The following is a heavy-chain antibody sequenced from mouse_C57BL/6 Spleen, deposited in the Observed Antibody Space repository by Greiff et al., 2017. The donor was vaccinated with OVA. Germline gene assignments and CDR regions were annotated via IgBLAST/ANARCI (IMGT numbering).Heavy chain of an antibody. CDR2: ISSGGDYI. D-gene: IGHD2-3*01. CDR1: GFTFSSYA. J-gene: IGHJ3*01. V-gene: IGHV5-9-1*02. CDR3: TRDTGDDGYYGGFAY. Sequence: EVKLVESGEGLVKPGGSLKLSCAASGFTFSSYAMSWVRQTPEKRLEWVAYISSGGDYIYYADTVKGRFTISRDNARNTLYLQMSSLKSEDTAMYYCTRDTGDDGYYGGFAYWGQGTLVTVSA.